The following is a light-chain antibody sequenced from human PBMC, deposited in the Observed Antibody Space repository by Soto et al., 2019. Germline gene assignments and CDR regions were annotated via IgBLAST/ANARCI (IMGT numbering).Light chain of an antibody. Sequence: IQXNXXXXSXSASXGXXXXXTCXAXXXISNYLAWYQQKPGKAPKLLIYAASTLQSGVPSRFSGSGSGTDFTLTISSLQPEDFATYYCQQLNSFGGGTKLEIK. V-gene: IGKV1-9*01. CDR1: XXISNY. CDR3: QQLNS. CDR2: AAS. J-gene: IGKJ4*01.